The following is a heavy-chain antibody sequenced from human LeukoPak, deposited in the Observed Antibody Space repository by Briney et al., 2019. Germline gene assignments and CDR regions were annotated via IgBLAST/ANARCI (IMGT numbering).Heavy chain of an antibody. CDR1: GFTFDDYG. V-gene: IGHV3-20*04. J-gene: IGHJ5*02. CDR3: ARDFFIAAAGPNWFDP. D-gene: IGHD6-13*01. CDR2: INWNGGST. Sequence: VRPGGSLRLSCAASGFTFDDYGMSWVRQAPGKGLEWVSGINWNGGSTGYADSVKGRFTISRDNAKNSLYLQMNSLRAEDTALYYCARDFFIAAAGPNWFDPWGQGNPVTVSS.